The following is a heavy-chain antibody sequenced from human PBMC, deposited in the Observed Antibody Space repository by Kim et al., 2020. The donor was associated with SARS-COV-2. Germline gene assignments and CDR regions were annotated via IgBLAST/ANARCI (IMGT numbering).Heavy chain of an antibody. Sequence: GALRLSCAASGFTFSDYYMSWIRQAPGKGLEWVSYISSSGSTIYYADSVKGRFTISRDNAKNSLYLQMNSLRAEDTAVYYCARDPSSVVVTAITGFDYWGQGTLVTVSS. D-gene: IGHD2-21*02. V-gene: IGHV3-11*01. J-gene: IGHJ4*02. CDR3: ARDPSSVVVTAITGFDY. CDR1: GFTFSDYY. CDR2: ISSSGSTI.